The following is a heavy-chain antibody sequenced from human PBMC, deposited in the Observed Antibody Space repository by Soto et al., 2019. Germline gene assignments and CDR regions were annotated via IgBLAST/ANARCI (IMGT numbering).Heavy chain of an antibody. J-gene: IGHJ1*01. CDR2: IYYSGST. Sequence: PSETLSLTCTVSGGSISSSSYYWCWIRQPPGKGLEWIGSIYYSGSTYYNPSLKSRVTISVDTSKNQFSLKLSSVTAADTAVYYCAFGAGSSGWYMFLAWGQGTLVTVSS. V-gene: IGHV4-39*01. CDR3: AFGAGSSGWYMFLA. CDR1: GGSISSSSYY. D-gene: IGHD6-19*01.